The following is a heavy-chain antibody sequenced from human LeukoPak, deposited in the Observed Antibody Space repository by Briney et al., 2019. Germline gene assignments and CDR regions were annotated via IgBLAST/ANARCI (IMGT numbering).Heavy chain of an antibody. D-gene: IGHD6-13*01. J-gene: IGHJ4*02. V-gene: IGHV4-59*08. CDR2: IYYSGST. CDR1: GGSISSYY. CDR3: ATYSSSWYYFDY. Sequence: SETLSLTCTVSGGSISSYYWSWIRQPPGKGLEWIGYIYYSGSTNYNPSLKSRVTISVDTSKNQFSLKLSSVTAADTAVYYCATYSSSWYYFDYWGQGTLVTVPS.